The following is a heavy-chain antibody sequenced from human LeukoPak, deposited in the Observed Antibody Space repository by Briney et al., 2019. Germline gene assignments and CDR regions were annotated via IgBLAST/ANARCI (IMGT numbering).Heavy chain of an antibody. CDR1: ENTFTNYY. J-gene: IGHJ4*02. Sequence: GASVKVSCKASENTFTNYYMHWVRQAPGQGLEWLGLINPNGGRTAYAQNFQGRVTMTRDTSTTTLYLELSSLRSDDTAVYYCATGYCSSTNCRIDYWGQGTLVSVSS. CDR3: ATGYCSSTNCRIDY. D-gene: IGHD2-2*03. CDR2: INPNGGRT. V-gene: IGHV1-46*01.